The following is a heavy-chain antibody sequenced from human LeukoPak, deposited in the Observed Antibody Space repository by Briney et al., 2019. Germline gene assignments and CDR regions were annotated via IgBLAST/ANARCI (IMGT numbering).Heavy chain of an antibody. CDR1: GFTFSSYA. CDR2: ISNSGGST. Sequence: GGSLRLSCAASGFTFSSYAMNWVRQAPGKGLEWVSVISNSGGSTHYADSVKGRFTISRDNSKNTLYLQMSSLRAEDTAVYYGAKDGPPTTVEDYFDNWGQGTLVTVSS. D-gene: IGHD4-17*01. J-gene: IGHJ4*02. V-gene: IGHV3-23*01. CDR3: AKDGPPTTVEDYFDN.